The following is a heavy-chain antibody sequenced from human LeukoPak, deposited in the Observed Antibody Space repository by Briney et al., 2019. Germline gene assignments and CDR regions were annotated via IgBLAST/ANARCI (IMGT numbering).Heavy chain of an antibody. Sequence: SGPTLVNPTQTLTLTCSFSGFSLTTRTMCVSWIRQPPGKALEWLARIDWGGDKFYSTSLKTRLTISKDTSKNQVVLTMTNMDPVDTATYYCARGTTTVTPPFDYWGQGTLVTVSS. V-gene: IGHV2-70*17. CDR3: ARGTTTVTPPFDY. J-gene: IGHJ4*02. CDR1: GFSLTTRTMC. D-gene: IGHD4-17*01. CDR2: IDWGGDK.